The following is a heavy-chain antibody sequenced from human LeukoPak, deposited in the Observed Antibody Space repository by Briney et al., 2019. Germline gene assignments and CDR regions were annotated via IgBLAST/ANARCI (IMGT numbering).Heavy chain of an antibody. V-gene: IGHV4-34*01. J-gene: IGHJ5*02. D-gene: IGHD3-10*01. CDR2: INHSGST. CDR3: ARHGLLLLWFGELEEFDP. CDR1: GGSFSGYY. Sequence: SETLSLTCAVYGGSFSGYYWSWIRQPPGKGLEWIGEINHSGSTNYNPSLKSRVTISVDTSKNQFSLKLSSVTAADTAVYYCARHGLLLLWFGELEEFDPWGQGTLVTVSS.